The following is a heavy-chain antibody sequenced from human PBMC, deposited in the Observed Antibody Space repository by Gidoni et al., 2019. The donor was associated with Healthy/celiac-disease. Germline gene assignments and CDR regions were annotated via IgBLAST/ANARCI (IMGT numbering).Heavy chain of an antibody. V-gene: IGHV2-70*01. CDR2: IDWDDDK. D-gene: IGHD5-18*01. CDR1: GFSLSTSGMC. J-gene: IGHJ4*02. CDR3: ARMWARGYSYGPIDY. Sequence: QVTLRESGPALVKPTQTLTLTCTFSGFSLSTSGMCVSWIRQPPGKALEWLALIDWDDDKYYSTSLKTRLTISKDTSKNQVVLTMTNMDPVDIATYYCARMWARGYSYGPIDYWGQGTLVTVSS.